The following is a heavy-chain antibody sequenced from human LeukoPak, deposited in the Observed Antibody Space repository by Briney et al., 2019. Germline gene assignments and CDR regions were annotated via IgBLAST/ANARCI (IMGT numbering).Heavy chain of an antibody. CDR1: GCTFTSYA. CDR2: INAGNGNT. J-gene: IGHJ4*02. CDR3: ARDIYRVVTANNYFDY. V-gene: IGHV1-3*01. D-gene: IGHD2-21*02. Sequence: ASVKVSCKASGCTFTSYAMHWVRQAPGQRLEWVGWINAGNGNTKYSQKFQGRVTITRDTSASTAYMELSSLRSEDTEVYYCARDIYRVVTANNYFDYWGQGTLVTVSS.